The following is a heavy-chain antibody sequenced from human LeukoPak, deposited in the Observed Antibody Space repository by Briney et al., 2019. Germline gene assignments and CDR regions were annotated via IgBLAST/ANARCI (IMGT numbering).Heavy chain of an antibody. CDR2: INSDGSST. Sequence: PGGSLRLSCAASGFTFSSYWMHWVRQAPGKGLVWVSRINSDGSSTSYADSVKGRFTISRDNAKNSLYLQMNSLRAEDTAVYYCARDSGSYYGDAFDIWGQGTMVTVSS. CDR3: ARDSGSYYGDAFDI. D-gene: IGHD1-26*01. CDR1: GFTFSSYW. J-gene: IGHJ3*02. V-gene: IGHV3-74*01.